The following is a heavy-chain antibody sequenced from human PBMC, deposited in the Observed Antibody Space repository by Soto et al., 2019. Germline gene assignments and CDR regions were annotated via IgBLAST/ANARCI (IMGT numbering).Heavy chain of an antibody. CDR2: ISSSSSTI. CDR1: GFTFSSYI. Sequence: WGSLRLSCAASGFTFSSYIMNWVRQAPGKGLEWVSYISSSSSTIYYADSVKGRFTISRDNAKNSLYLQMNSLRAEDTAVYYCARPDYRDYALPYYFDYWGQGTLVTVS. CDR3: ARPDYRDYALPYYFDY. D-gene: IGHD4-17*01. J-gene: IGHJ4*02. V-gene: IGHV3-48*01.